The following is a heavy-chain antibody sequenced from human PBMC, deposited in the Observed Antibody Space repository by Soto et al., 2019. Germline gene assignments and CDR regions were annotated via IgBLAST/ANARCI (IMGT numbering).Heavy chain of an antibody. V-gene: IGHV3-23*01. CDR3: AKASSVIRPQALFDY. J-gene: IGHJ4*02. Sequence: PGGSLRLFCAASGLTVSNNHMSWVRQAPGKGLEWVSTITGSASETYYADSVKGRFTISRDKSKNTLYLQMNSLRAEDTAVYYCAKASSVIRPQALFDYWGQGTLVTVSS. CDR2: ITGSASET. CDR1: GLTVSNNH. D-gene: IGHD3-3*01.